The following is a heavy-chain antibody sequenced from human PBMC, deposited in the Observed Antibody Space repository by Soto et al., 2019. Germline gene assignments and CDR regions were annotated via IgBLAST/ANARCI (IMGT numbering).Heavy chain of an antibody. CDR2: IFSNDEK. J-gene: IGHJ4*02. V-gene: IGHV2-26*01. CDR3: ARITVDVVVVAATHFDY. CDR1: GFSLSNARMG. D-gene: IGHD2-15*01. Sequence: SGPTLVNPTETLTLTCTVSGFSLSNARMGVSWIRQPPGKALEWLAHIFSNDEKSYSTSLKSRLTISKDTSKSQVVLTMTNMDPVDTATYYCARITVDVVVVAATHFDYWGQGTLVTVSS.